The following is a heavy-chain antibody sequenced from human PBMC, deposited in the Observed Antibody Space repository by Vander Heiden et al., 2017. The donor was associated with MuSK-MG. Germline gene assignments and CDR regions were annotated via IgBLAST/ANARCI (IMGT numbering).Heavy chain of an antibody. D-gene: IGHD4-17*01. J-gene: IGHJ3*02. Sequence: QVTLKESGPVLVKPTETLTLTCTVSVFSLSNARMGVSWIRQPPGKALEWLAHIFSNDEKSYSTSLKSRLAISKDTSKSQGVLTMTNMDTVETATYYCARMVKGDYGDPDAFDIWGQGTMVTVSS. V-gene: IGHV2-26*01. CDR1: VFSLSNARMG. CDR2: IFSNDEK. CDR3: ARMVKGDYGDPDAFDI.